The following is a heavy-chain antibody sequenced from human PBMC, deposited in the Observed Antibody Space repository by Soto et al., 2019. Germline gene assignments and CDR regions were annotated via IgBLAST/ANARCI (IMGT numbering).Heavy chain of an antibody. D-gene: IGHD5-12*01. Sequence: QVQLVQSGAEVKKPGSSVTVSCKASGGTFSSYTISWVRQAPGQGLEWMGGIIPIFGTANYEQKFQGRVTVTADEARSTAYMELGSLRSEDTDVYYCARGNHRWLQLWYFDPWGRGTLVTVAS. CDR3: ARGNHRWLQLWYFDP. V-gene: IGHV1-69*12. CDR2: IIPIFGTA. CDR1: GGTFSSYT. J-gene: IGHJ2*01.